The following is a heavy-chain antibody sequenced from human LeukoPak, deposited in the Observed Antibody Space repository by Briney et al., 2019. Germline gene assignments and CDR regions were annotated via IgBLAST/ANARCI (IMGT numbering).Heavy chain of an antibody. CDR3: ARGGSGSNYPFDD. Sequence: QPGGSPRLSCAASGFTFSNYRMHWVRQAPGKGLVWVSRINSDGSSTNYADSVKGRLTISRDNAKNSLYLQMNSLRDEDTAAYYCARGGSGSNYPFDDWGQGTLVTVSS. V-gene: IGHV3-74*01. CDR2: INSDGSST. CDR1: GFTFSNYR. D-gene: IGHD3-10*01. J-gene: IGHJ4*02.